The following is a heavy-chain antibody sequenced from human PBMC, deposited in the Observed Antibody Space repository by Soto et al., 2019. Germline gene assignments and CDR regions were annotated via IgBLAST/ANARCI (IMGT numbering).Heavy chain of an antibody. D-gene: IGHD6-19*01. CDR3: ARGGSSDWQVALDI. Sequence: SETLSLTXAVSGGSFSTYYYNWIRQSPGKGLEWIGEVNHSGSSSYSPSLKSRVTISLDTSKNQFSMKLTSVTAADTAVYYCARGGSSDWQVALDIWGQGTMVTVSS. CDR1: GGSFSTYY. J-gene: IGHJ3*02. V-gene: IGHV4-34*01. CDR2: VNHSGSS.